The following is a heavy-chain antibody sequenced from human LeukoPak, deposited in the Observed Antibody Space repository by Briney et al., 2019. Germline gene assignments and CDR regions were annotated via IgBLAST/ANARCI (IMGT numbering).Heavy chain of an antibody. CDR2: IKQDGSQ. V-gene: IGHV3-7*01. J-gene: IGHJ4*02. CDR1: GFTFSRHW. Sequence: GGSLRLSCAASGFTFSRHWMGWVRQAPGKEPEWVASIKQDGSQYYVDSVKGRFIISRDNAKNSLYLQMNSLRVEDTAVYSCARGPDYGDRLDFFDYWGQGTLVTVSS. D-gene: IGHD4-17*01. CDR3: ARGPDYGDRLDFFDY.